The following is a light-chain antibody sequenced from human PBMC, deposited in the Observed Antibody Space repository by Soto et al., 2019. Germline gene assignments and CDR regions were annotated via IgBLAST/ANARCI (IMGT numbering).Light chain of an antibody. J-gene: IGKJ5*01. CDR1: QSVSNRY. Sequence: EIVLTQSPGTLSLSPGERATLSCRASQSVSNRYLAWYQQKSGQAPRLLISGAYSRATGIPDRFSGSGSGTDFTLTISRLEPEDFAVYYCQQYGSSPPIPFGKGIRLEI. V-gene: IGKV3-20*01. CDR2: GAY. CDR3: QQYGSSPPIP.